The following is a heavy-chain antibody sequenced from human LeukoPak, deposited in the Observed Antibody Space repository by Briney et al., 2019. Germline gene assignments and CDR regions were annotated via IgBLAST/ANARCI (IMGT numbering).Heavy chain of an antibody. CDR2: IGTSDSTV. Sequence: GGSLRLSCAAFGFTFSSYEMNWVRQAPAKGLEWISYIGTSDSTVYYADSVKGRFTISRDNAKKSLYLQMSSLRAEDTAVYYCARVDSSGYYLVGAFDIWGQGTMVTVSS. J-gene: IGHJ3*02. D-gene: IGHD3-22*01. V-gene: IGHV3-48*03. CDR3: ARVDSSGYYLVGAFDI. CDR1: GFTFSSYE.